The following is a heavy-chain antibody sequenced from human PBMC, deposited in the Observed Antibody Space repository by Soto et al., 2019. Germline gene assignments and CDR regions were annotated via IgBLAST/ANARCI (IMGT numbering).Heavy chain of an antibody. J-gene: IGHJ4*02. CDR1: GFTFGSYG. CDR3: AKDGDEAAAGYYFDY. D-gene: IGHD6-13*01. V-gene: IGHV3-30*18. Sequence: GGSLRLSCAASGFTFGSYGIHWVRQAPGKGLEWVAVISYNGNDKKFADSVKGRFTISRDNSKDTLYLQMNSLRAEDTAVYYCAKDGDEAAAGYYFDYWGQGTLVTVSS. CDR2: ISYNGNDK.